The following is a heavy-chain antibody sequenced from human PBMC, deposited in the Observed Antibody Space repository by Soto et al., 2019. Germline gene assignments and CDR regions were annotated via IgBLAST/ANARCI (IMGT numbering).Heavy chain of an antibody. Sequence: QVHLVQSGAEVKKPGASVKVSCKASGYNFTSYDINWVRQAAGQGLEWMGWMNPKSGNAGSSQTFQGRVTMTRNTSLSTAYMELSSLQSDATAVYYCARGGPGQYYYYHMDVWGDGTTVTVSS. CDR2: MNPKSGNA. D-gene: IGHD3-10*01. J-gene: IGHJ6*03. CDR1: GYNFTSYD. V-gene: IGHV1-8*01. CDR3: ARGGPGQYYYYHMDV.